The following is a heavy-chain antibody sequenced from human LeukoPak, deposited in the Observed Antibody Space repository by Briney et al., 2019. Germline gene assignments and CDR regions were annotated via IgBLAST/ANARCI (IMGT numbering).Heavy chain of an antibody. CDR2: INHSGST. Sequence: SETLSLTCTVSGGSISSSSYYWGWIRQPPGKGLEWIGEINHSGSTNYNPSLKSRVTISVDTSKNQFSLKLSSVTAADTAVYYCARRRGYSYGLYFDYWGQGTLVTVSS. D-gene: IGHD5-18*01. J-gene: IGHJ4*02. CDR3: ARRRGYSYGLYFDY. CDR1: GGSISSSSYY. V-gene: IGHV4-39*07.